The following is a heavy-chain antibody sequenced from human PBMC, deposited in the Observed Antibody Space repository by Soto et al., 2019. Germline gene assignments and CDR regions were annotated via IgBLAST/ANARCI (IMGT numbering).Heavy chain of an antibody. V-gene: IGHV3-7*01. D-gene: IGHD5-12*01. Sequence: GGSLRLSCAASGFTFNSYWMSWVRQAPGKGLEWVANIKQDGSEKYYVDSVKGRFTISRDNAKNSLYLQMNSLRAEDTAVYSCARDRGYSGYDSPRFYYGMDVWGQGTTVTVSS. CDR3: ARDRGYSGYDSPRFYYGMDV. CDR1: GFTFNSYW. CDR2: IKQDGSEK. J-gene: IGHJ6*02.